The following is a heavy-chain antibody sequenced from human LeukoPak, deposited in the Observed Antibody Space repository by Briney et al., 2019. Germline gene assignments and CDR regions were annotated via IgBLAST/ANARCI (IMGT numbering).Heavy chain of an antibody. V-gene: IGHV1-46*01. Sequence: ASVKVSCKESGYTFTSYYMHWVRQAPGQGLEWMGIINPSGGSTSYAQKFRGRVTMTRDMSTSTVYMELRSLRSDDTAVYYCARVPNYYYNYMDVWGKGTTVTISS. CDR2: INPSGGST. CDR3: ARVPNYYYNYMDV. J-gene: IGHJ6*03. CDR1: GYTFTSYY.